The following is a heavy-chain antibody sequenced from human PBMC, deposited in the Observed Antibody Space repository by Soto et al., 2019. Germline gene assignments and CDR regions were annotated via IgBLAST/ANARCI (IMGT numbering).Heavy chain of an antibody. CDR1: GFTFSSYA. V-gene: IGHV3-23*01. J-gene: IGHJ4*02. CDR2: ISGSDDST. Sequence: DVQLLESGGGLVQPGESLRLSCAASGFTFSSYAMSWVRQAPGKGLEWVSVISGSDDSTYYADSVKGRFTISRDNSKNTLYPQMNSLRAEDTAVYYCAKRSSSSTFDYWGQGTLVTVSS. D-gene: IGHD6-6*01. CDR3: AKRSSSSTFDY.